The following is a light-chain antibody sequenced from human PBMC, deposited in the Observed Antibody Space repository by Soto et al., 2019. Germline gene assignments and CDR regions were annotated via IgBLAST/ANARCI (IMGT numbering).Light chain of an antibody. CDR1: SDDIGAYNY. CDR2: DVN. Sequence: QSALTQPASVCGSAGQSITISCTGTSDDIGAYNYVSWYQQHPGKAPKLLISDVNNRPSGVSHRFSGSKSGNAASLTISGLQPEDEANYYCGAYTTISTLAFGGGTKLTVL. CDR3: GAYTTISTLA. V-gene: IGLV2-14*03. J-gene: IGLJ2*01.